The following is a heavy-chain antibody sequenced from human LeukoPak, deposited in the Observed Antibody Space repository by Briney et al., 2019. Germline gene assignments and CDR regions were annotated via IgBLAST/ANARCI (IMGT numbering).Heavy chain of an antibody. CDR2: IKSKTDGGTT. V-gene: IGHV3-15*01. CDR1: GFTFSNAW. J-gene: IGHJ6*02. Sequence: GGSLRLSCAASGFTFSNAWMSWVRQAPGKGLEWVGRIKSKTDGGTTDYAAPVKGRFTISRDDSKNTLYLQMNSLKTEDTAVYYCTTDPYCSGGSSLPAQTYYYYGMDVWGQGTTVTVSS. CDR3: TTDPYCSGGSSLPAQTYYYYGMDV. D-gene: IGHD2-15*01.